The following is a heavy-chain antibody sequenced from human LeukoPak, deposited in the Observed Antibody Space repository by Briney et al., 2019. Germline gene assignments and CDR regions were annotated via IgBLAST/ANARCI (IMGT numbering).Heavy chain of an antibody. CDR1: EFTSSNYA. J-gene: IGHJ4*02. CDR2: ITNSGGNT. D-gene: IGHD2-21*01. CDR3: AKDGGGGVNTPINY. V-gene: IGHV3-23*01. Sequence: PGGSLRLSCAASEFTSSNYAMSWVRQAPGKGLEWVSVITNSGGNTYYADSVKGRFTISRDNSKNTLHLQMNSLRGEDTAVYYCAKDGGGGVNTPINYWGQGTLVTVSS.